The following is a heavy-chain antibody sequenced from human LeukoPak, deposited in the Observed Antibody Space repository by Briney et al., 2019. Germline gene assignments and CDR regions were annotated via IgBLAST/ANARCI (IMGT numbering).Heavy chain of an antibody. CDR1: GFTFSSSA. V-gene: IGHV3-30*02. CDR2: IAHHGNNK. Sequence: GGSLRLSCGASGFTFSSSAMHWVRQGPGKGLEWVAYIAHHGNNKYYADSVKGRFTISRDNSNGTLYSQMNSLRADDTAVYYCAKDGSWSCTDWGQGTLVRVSS. D-gene: IGHD2-8*02. J-gene: IGHJ4*02. CDR3: AKDGSWSCTD.